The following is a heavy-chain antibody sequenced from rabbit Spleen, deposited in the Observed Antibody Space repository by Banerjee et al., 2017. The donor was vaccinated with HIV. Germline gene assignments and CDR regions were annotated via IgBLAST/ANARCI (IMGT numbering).Heavy chain of an antibody. D-gene: IGHD2-1*01. Sequence: QSLEESGGDLVKPGASLTLTCTASGFSLSSSDYICWVRQAPGKGLEWIACIYAGSTGISYYANWAKGRFTVSRTSSTTVTLQMTSLTAADTATYFCARHNDYGDHNLWGPGTLVTVS. V-gene: IGHV1S40*01. CDR1: GFSLSSSDY. J-gene: IGHJ4*01. CDR3: ARHNDYGDHNL. CDR2: IYAGSTGIS.